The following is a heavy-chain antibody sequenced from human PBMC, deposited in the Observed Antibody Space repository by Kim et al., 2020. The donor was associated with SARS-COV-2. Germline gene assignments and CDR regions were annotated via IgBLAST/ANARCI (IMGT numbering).Heavy chain of an antibody. Sequence: VKGRFTISRDNSKNTLYLQMNSLRAEDTAVYYCARDRQTMKVVVSYGFEFWGQGTMVTVSS. J-gene: IGHJ3*01. D-gene: IGHD3-22*01. V-gene: IGHV3-30*07. CDR3: ARDRQTMKVVVSYGFEF.